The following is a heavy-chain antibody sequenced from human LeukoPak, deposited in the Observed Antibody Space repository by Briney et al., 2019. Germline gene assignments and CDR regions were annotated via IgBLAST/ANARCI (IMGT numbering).Heavy chain of an antibody. CDR1: GFTFSSYG. J-gene: IGHJ6*03. CDR3: AKRTVTPYYYYYYMDV. CDR2: IRDDGSSK. V-gene: IGHV3-30*02. Sequence: PGGSLRLSCVVSGFTFSSYGLHWVRQTPGKGLEWVAFIRDDGSSKYYADSVKGRFTISRDNSRNTLYLQMNILRAEDTAVYYCAKRTVTPYYYYYYMDVWGKGTTVTVSS. D-gene: IGHD4-11*01.